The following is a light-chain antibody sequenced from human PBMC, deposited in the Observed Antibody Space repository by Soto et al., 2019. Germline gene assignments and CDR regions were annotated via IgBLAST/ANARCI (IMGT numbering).Light chain of an antibody. CDR2: AAS. J-gene: IGKJ4*01. CDR1: QSISSW. CDR3: QQANSFPVT. Sequence: DIQMTQSPSSVSAYVGDRVTITCRASQSISSWLAWYQQTPGKAPKLLIFAASSLVSGVPSRFSGSGSGTDFTLTINSLQTEDFATYYCQQANSFPVTFGGGTKVEIE. V-gene: IGKV1-12*01.